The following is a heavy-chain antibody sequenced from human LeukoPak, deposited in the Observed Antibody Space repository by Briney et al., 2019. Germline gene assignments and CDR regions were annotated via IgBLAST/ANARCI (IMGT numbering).Heavy chain of an antibody. CDR2: IYPGDSDT. J-gene: IGHJ3*02. D-gene: IGHD2-2*01. Sequence: GESLKISCKGSRYSFTSYWIGWVRQMPGKGLEWMGIIYPGDSDTRYSPSFQGQVTISADKSISTAYLQWSSLKASDTAMYYCARGSAYIVVVPAAIRGDAFDIWGQGTMVTVSS. CDR1: RYSFTSYW. CDR3: ARGSAYIVVVPAAIRGDAFDI. V-gene: IGHV5-51*01.